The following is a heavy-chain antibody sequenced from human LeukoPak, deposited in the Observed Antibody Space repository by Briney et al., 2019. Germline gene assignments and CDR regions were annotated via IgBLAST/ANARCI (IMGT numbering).Heavy chain of an antibody. Sequence: SETLSLTCTVSGGSISTYFWSWIRQPPGKGLEWIGYIYYSGSTNYNPSLKSRVTISLDTSKNQFSLRLSSVTTADTAVYYCARGGCTGGVCRLVDSYSWFDPWGQGTLVTVSS. V-gene: IGHV4-59*01. J-gene: IGHJ5*02. CDR1: GGSISTYF. CDR2: IYYSGST. CDR3: ARGGCTGGVCRLVDSYSWFDP. D-gene: IGHD2-8*02.